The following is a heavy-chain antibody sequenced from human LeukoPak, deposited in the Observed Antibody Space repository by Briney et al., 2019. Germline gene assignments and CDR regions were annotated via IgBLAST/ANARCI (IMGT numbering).Heavy chain of an antibody. CDR2: ISGSGGST. J-gene: IGHJ4*02. V-gene: IGHV3-23*01. CDR1: GFTFSSYA. CDR3: AKVHYTFRVGATTYIDS. D-gene: IGHD1-26*01. Sequence: GGSLRLSCAASGFTFSSYAMSWVRQAAGKGLEWVSAISGSGGSTYYEDSVKGRFTISRDNSKNTLYLQMNSLRAEDTAVYYCAKVHYTFRVGATTYIDSWGQGTLVTVSS.